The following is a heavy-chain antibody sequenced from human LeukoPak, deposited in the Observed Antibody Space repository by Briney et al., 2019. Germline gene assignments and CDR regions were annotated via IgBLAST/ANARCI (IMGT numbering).Heavy chain of an antibody. V-gene: IGHV3-23*01. J-gene: IGHJ4*02. Sequence: PGGSRRLARAASGFTFSSYAMSWVRQAPGKGLEWVSAISGSGGSTYYADSVKGRFTISRDNSKNTLYLQMNSLRAEDTAVYYCAKSYCGGDSDRDGVGYWGQGTLVTVSS. D-gene: IGHD2-21*02. CDR1: GFTFSSYA. CDR3: AKSYCGGDSDRDGVGY. CDR2: ISGSGGST.